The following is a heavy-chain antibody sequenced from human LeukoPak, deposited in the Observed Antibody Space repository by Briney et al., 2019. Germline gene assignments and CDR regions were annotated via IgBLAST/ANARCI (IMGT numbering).Heavy chain of an antibody. V-gene: IGHV4-28*01. J-gene: IGHJ6*02. Sequence: PSETLSLTCAVSGYSISSSNWWGWIRQPPGKGLEWIGYIYYSGSTYYNPSLKSRVTMSVDTSKNQFSLKLSSVTAADTAVCYCARGRTIFGVVNNYYYYGMDVWGQGTTVTVSS. D-gene: IGHD3-3*01. CDR3: ARGRTIFGVVNNYYYYGMDV. CDR1: GYSISSSNW. CDR2: IYYSGST.